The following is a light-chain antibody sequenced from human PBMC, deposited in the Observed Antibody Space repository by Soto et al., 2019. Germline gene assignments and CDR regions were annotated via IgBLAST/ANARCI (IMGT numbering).Light chain of an antibody. Sequence: QSALTQPASVSGSPGQSITISCTGTSRDVGGYVSWYQQHPGKAPKLMIYEVSNRPSGVSNRFSGSKSGNTASLTISGLQAEEEADYDCRSYTSSNTVVFGGGTKLTVL. CDR1: SRDVGGY. CDR3: RSYTSSNTVV. J-gene: IGLJ2*01. CDR2: EVS. V-gene: IGLV2-14*01.